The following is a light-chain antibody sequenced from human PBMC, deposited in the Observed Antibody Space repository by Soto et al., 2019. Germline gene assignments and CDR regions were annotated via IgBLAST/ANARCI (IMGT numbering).Light chain of an antibody. CDR1: QDISSY. Sequence: DIQLTQSPSFLSASVGDRVTITCRASQDISSYLAWYQQKPGKPPNLLIFAASTLHSGVPSRFSGSGSGTEFTLTVSSLQPEDFATYYCQHLNNYPAIIFGGGTKVEIK. V-gene: IGKV1-9*01. CDR2: AAS. CDR3: QHLNNYPAII. J-gene: IGKJ4*01.